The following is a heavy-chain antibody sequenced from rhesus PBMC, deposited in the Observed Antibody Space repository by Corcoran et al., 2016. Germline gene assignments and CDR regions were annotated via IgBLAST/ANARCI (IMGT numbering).Heavy chain of an antibody. D-gene: IGHD1-26*01. CDR3: ARVSGTTDY. CDR1: GGSISGYYY. J-gene: IGHJ4*01. CDR2: IYGNSAST. Sequence: QVKLQQWGEGLVKPSETLSLTCAVYGGSISGYYYWSWIRQPPGKGLEWIGYIYGNSASTNYNPSLKNLVTISKDTSKNQFSLKLSSVTAADTAVYYCARVSGTTDYWGQGVLVTVSS. V-gene: IGHV4-73*01.